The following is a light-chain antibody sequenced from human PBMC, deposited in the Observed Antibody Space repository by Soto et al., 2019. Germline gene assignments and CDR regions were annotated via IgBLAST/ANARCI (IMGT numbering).Light chain of an antibody. Sequence: QSALTQPASVSGSPGQSITISCTGTSSDVGGYNYVSWYQQHPGKAPKLMIYEVSHRPSGVSNRFSGSKSGNTASLTIAGLEEEDDAEYYCSSSTSSSTRVFGGGTKLTVL. CDR1: SSDVGGYNY. J-gene: IGLJ3*02. CDR2: EVS. CDR3: SSSTSSSTRV. V-gene: IGLV2-14*01.